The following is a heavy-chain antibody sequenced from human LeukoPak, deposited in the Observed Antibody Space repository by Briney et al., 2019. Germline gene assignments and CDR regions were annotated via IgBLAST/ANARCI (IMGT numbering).Heavy chain of an antibody. CDR2: TSYDGTNK. CDR1: GFTFSRYD. D-gene: IGHD4-17*01. V-gene: IGHV3-33*05. J-gene: IGHJ6*02. CDR3: AREAGDFDYYGMDA. Sequence: GGSLRLSCAASGFTFSRYDMHWVRQAPGKGLEWVVFTSYDGTNKDHAHSVKGRFTISRDNSENTLYLQMNSLRAEDTAVYYCAREAGDFDYYGMDAWDQGTTVIVSS.